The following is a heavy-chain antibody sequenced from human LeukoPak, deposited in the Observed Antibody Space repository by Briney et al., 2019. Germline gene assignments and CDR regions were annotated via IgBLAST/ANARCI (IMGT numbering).Heavy chain of an antibody. D-gene: IGHD3-10*01. CDR2: ISSSSSYI. CDR3: ARFGAGKFDY. CDR1: GFTFSSYS. V-gene: IGHV3-21*01. J-gene: IGHJ4*02. Sequence: GGSLRLSSAASGFTFSSYSMNWVRPAPGKGLEWVSSISSSSSYIYDAESVKGRFTISRDNAKNSLYLQMHSLRAEDTAVYYCARFGAGKFDYWGQGTLVTVSS.